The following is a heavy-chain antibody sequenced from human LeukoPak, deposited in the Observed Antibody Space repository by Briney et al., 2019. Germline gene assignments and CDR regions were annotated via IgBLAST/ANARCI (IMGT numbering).Heavy chain of an antibody. Sequence: GGFLRLSCAASGFTFGDYAIHWVRQAPGKGLEWVSRIASDGSSTTYADSVKGRFSISRDNAKNTLYLQMNSLRVEDTAVYYCARGRPHGNDYWGQGTLVTVSS. CDR2: IASDGSST. V-gene: IGHV3-74*01. CDR1: GFTFGDYA. CDR3: ARGRPHGNDY. J-gene: IGHJ4*02. D-gene: IGHD4-23*01.